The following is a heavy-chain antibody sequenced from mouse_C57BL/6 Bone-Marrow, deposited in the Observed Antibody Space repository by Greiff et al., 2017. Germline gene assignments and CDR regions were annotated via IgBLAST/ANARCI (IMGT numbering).Heavy chain of an antibody. V-gene: IGHV2-2*01. CDR1: GFSLTSYG. J-gene: IGHJ3*01. CDR3: ARNDYDEAWFAY. Sequence: QVQLQQSGPGLVQPSQSLSITCTVSGFSLTSYGVHWVRQSPGKGLEWLGVLWSGGSTDYNAAFISRLSISKDNSKSQVFFKMNSLQADDTAIYYCARNDYDEAWFAYWGQGTLVTVSA. D-gene: IGHD2-4*01. CDR2: LWSGGST.